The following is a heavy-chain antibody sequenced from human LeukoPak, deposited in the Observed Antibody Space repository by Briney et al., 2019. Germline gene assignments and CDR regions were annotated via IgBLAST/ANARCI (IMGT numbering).Heavy chain of an antibody. CDR1: GFTFSSYW. D-gene: IGHD1-26*01. V-gene: IGHV3-7*01. Sequence: PGGSLRLSCAASGFTFSSYWMSWVRQAPGKGLEWVANIKQDGSEKYYVESVKGRFTISRDNAKNSLYLQMNSLRAEDTAVYYCARDLFAASAGATYYYFDYWGQGTLVTVSS. J-gene: IGHJ4*02. CDR3: ARDLFAASAGATYYYFDY. CDR2: IKQDGSEK.